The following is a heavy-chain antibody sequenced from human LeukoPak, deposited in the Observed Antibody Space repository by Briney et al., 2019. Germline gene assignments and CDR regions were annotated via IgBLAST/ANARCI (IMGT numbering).Heavy chain of an antibody. CDR1: SGSINSYY. V-gene: IGHV4-4*07. Sequence: PSETLSLTCTVSSGSINSYYWGWVRQPPGKGLEWIGRIYTTGATQYNPSLKSRVTMSVDTSTNQFSLNLRSMTAADTAVYYCGRQGYTASHYFFDYWSQGSLAAVS. CDR2: IYTTGAT. CDR3: GRQGYTASHYFFDY. J-gene: IGHJ4*02. D-gene: IGHD2-2*02.